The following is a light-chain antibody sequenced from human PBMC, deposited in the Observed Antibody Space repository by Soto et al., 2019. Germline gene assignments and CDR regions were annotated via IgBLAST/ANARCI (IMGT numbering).Light chain of an antibody. CDR1: SSDVGSYNL. V-gene: IGLV2-23*01. CDR3: CSYAGSSTHVV. CDR2: EGS. Sequence: QSALTQPASESGSPGQSITIFCTGTSSDVGSYNLVSWYQQHPGKAPKLMIYEGSKRPSGVSNRFSGSKSGNTASLTISGLQAEDEADYYCCSYAGSSTHVVFGGGTKLTVL. J-gene: IGLJ2*01.